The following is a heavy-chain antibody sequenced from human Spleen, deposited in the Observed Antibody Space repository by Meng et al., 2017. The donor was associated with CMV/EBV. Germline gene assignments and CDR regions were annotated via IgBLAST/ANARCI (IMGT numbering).Heavy chain of an antibody. V-gene: IGHV4-30-4*08. CDR3: ARGRTTVTTDENWFDP. J-gene: IGHJ5*02. Sequence: QVQLQQSGPGVVQPSQTLSLTCTFSGGSSMSGDYYWSWSRQPPGKGLEWIGFIYSSGSTYYNPSLKSRVTISVDTSKIQFSLKLSSVTAADTAVYYCARGRTTVTTDENWFDPWGQGTLVTVSS. CDR2: IYSSGST. CDR1: GGSSMSGDYY. D-gene: IGHD4-17*01.